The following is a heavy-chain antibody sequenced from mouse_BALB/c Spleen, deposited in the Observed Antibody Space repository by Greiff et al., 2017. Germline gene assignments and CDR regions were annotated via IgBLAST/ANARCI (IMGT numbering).Heavy chain of an antibody. CDR1: GYTFTSYW. J-gene: IGHJ3*01. CDR3: ARLGMGNDVRFAY. D-gene: IGHD2-2*01. CDR2: INPSTGYT. Sequence: VQLQQSGADLAKPGASVKMSCKASGYTFTSYWMHWVKQRPGQGLEWIGYINPSTGYTEYNQKFKDKATLTADKSSSTAYMQLSSLTSEDSAVYYCARLGMGNDVRFAYWGQGTLVTVSA. V-gene: IGHV1-7*01.